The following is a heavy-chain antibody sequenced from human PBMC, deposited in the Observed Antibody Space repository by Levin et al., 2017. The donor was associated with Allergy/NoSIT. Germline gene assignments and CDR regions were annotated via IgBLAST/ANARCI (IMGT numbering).Heavy chain of an antibody. CDR3: ARVITLDYGIPGPS. Sequence: GGSLRLSCAASGFNFGSYDMTWVRQAPGKGLDWVAVISYDGTNKEYSDSVKGRFTTSRDNSKNTLYLQMNSLRVEDTAVYYCARVITLDYGIPGPSWGQGTLVTVSS. V-gene: IGHV3-33*01. D-gene: IGHD1-14*01. CDR2: ISYDGTNK. CDR1: GFNFGSYD. J-gene: IGHJ5*02.